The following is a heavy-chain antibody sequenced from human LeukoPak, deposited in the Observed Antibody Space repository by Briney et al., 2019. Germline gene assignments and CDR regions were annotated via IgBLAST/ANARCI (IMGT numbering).Heavy chain of an antibody. CDR3: ARERAARPPYYMDV. CDR1: GGSISSSTYY. J-gene: IGHJ6*03. CDR2: IYTSGST. V-gene: IGHV4-61*02. Sequence: SETLSLTCTVSGGSISSSTYYWSWIRQPAGKGLEWIGRIYTSGSTNYNPSLKSRVTMSVDTSKNQFSLKLSSVTAADTAVYYCARERAARPPYYMDVWGKGTTVTVSS. D-gene: IGHD6-6*01.